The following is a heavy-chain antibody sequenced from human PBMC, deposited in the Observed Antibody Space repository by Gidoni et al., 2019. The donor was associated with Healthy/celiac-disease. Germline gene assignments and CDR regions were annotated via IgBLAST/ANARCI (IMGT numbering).Heavy chain of an antibody. Sequence: QVQLVESGGGVVQPGRSLRLSCAASGFTFSSYGMHWVRQAPGKGLEWVAVISYDGSNKYYADSVKGRFTISRDNSKNTLYLQMNSLRAEDTAVYYCAKDLRFLEWFTPGYYMDVWGKGTTVTVSS. D-gene: IGHD3-3*01. J-gene: IGHJ6*03. CDR3: AKDLRFLEWFTPGYYMDV. CDR1: GFTFSSYG. V-gene: IGHV3-30*18. CDR2: ISYDGSNK.